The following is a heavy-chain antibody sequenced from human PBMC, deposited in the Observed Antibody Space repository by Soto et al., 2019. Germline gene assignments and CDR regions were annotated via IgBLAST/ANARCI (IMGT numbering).Heavy chain of an antibody. J-gene: IGHJ4*02. Sequence: LRLSCAASGFTFNSHAMSWVRQAPGMGLAWISTISGSGGSTFYEDSVKGRFTISRDKSKNTLYLQINSLRAEDTAVYYCASEYYYASSGYYPAVYFDYWGQGTLVTVSS. D-gene: IGHD3-22*01. CDR2: ISGSGGST. CDR3: ASEYYYASSGYYPAVYFDY. CDR1: GFTFNSHA. V-gene: IGHV3-23*01.